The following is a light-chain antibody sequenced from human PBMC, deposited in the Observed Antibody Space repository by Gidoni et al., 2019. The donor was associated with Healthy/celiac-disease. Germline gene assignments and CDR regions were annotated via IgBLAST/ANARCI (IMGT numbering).Light chain of an antibody. V-gene: IGKV1-39*01. CDR1: QSISSY. J-gene: IGKJ4*01. CDR2: AAS. Sequence: QMTQSPSSLSASVGDRVTITCRASQSISSYLNWYQQKPGKAPKLLIYAASSLQSGVPSRFSGSGSGTDFTLTISSLQPEDFATYYCQQSYSTPSTFGGGTKVEIK. CDR3: QQSYSTPST.